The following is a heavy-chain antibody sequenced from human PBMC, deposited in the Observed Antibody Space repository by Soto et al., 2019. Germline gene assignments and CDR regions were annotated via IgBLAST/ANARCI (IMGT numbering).Heavy chain of an antibody. D-gene: IGHD3-3*01. CDR1: CYTFSKYG. V-gene: IGHV1-18*01. CDR2: ISAYNGNT. J-gene: IGHJ4*02. CDR3: ARDCEPYDFWSGYFN. Sequence: GASVEVSCKASCYTFSKYGISWGGQAPGQGLEWMGWISAYNGNTNYAQKLQGRVTMTTDTSTNTAYMELRSLTSDDTAVYYCARDCEPYDFWSGYFNWGQGTVVTVSS.